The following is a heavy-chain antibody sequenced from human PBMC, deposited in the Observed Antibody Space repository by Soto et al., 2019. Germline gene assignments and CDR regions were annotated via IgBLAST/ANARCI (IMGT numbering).Heavy chain of an antibody. V-gene: IGHV3-23*01. CDR1: GVTFSIYD. D-gene: IGHD6-19*01. CDR3: ATTRKGTVAGPFDS. Sequence: EVQLLESGGGLVQPGGSLRLSCVASGVTFSIYDMSWVRQAPGKGLEWVSGISNSGAGTFYADSVKGRFTISRDNSKNTLYLQMYSLRAEDTAIYYCATTRKGTVAGPFDSWGQGTLVPVSS. J-gene: IGHJ4*02. CDR2: ISNSGAGT.